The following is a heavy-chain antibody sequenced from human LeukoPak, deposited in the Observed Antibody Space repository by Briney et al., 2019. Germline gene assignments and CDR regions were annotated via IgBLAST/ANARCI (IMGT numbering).Heavy chain of an antibody. D-gene: IGHD2-15*01. Sequence: GGSLRLSCAASGFTFSSYAMHWVRQALGKGLEWVAVISYDGSNKYYADSVKGRFTISRDKSKNTLYLQMNSLRPEDTAVYYCAREAYCSGGSCYEHFQHWGQGTLVTVSS. J-gene: IGHJ1*01. V-gene: IGHV3-30-3*01. CDR3: AREAYCSGGSCYEHFQH. CDR1: GFTFSSYA. CDR2: ISYDGSNK.